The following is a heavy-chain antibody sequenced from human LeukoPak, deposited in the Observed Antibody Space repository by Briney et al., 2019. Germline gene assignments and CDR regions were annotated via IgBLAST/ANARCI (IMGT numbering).Heavy chain of an antibody. V-gene: IGHV3-53*04. CDR1: GFTVSSNY. Sequence: PGGSLRLSCAASGFTVSSNYMSWVRQAPGKGLEWVSVIYSGGSTYYADSVKGRFTISRHNSKNTLYLHMNSLRAEDTAVYYCASGSPDYGDYAFDYWGQGTLVTVSS. CDR3: ASGSPDYGDYAFDY. D-gene: IGHD4-17*01. J-gene: IGHJ4*02. CDR2: IYSGGST.